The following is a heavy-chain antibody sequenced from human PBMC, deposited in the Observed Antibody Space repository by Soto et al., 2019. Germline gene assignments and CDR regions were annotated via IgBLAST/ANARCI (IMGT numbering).Heavy chain of an antibody. Sequence: EVQLLESGGGLVQPGGSLRLSCAASGFTFSSYAMSWVRQAPGKGLEWVSAISGSGGSTYYADSVKGRFTISRDNSKNTLYMQLKSLRADDTVVYYFAKHAVQEWLRFGYFDLWGRGTLVTVSS. V-gene: IGHV3-23*01. CDR3: AKHAVQEWLRFGYFDL. CDR1: GFTFSSYA. D-gene: IGHD5-12*01. CDR2: ISGSGGST. J-gene: IGHJ2*01.